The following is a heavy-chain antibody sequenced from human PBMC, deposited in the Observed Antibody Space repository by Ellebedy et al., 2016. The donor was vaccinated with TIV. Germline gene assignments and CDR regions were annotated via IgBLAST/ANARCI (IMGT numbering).Heavy chain of an antibody. V-gene: IGHV1-18*01. CDR3: ARDGYSSSWRPKYYYGMDV. CDR1: GYTFTSYG. D-gene: IGHD6-13*01. CDR2: ISAYNGNT. Sequence: ASVKVSXKASGYTFTSYGISWVRQAPGQGLEWMGWISAYNGNTNYAQKLQGRVTMTTDTSTSTAYMELRSLRSDDTAVYYCARDGYSSSWRPKYYYGMDVWGQGTTVTVSS. J-gene: IGHJ6*02.